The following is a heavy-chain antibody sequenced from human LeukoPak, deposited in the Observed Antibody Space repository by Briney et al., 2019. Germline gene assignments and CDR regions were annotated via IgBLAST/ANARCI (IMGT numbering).Heavy chain of an antibody. V-gene: IGHV4-59*01. CDR1: GGSITSYY. CDR2: IYYSGST. D-gene: IGHD5-18*01. J-gene: IGHJ4*02. Sequence: SETLSLTCTVSGGSITSYYWSWIRQPPGKGLEWIGYIYYSGSTNYSPSLKSRVTISVDTSKNQFSLKLSSVTAADTAVYYCARSYSYGPFDYWGQGTLVTVSS. CDR3: ARSYSYGPFDY.